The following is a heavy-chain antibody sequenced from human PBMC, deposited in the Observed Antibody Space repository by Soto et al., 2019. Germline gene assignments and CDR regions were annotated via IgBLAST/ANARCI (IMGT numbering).Heavy chain of an antibody. CDR3: ARDYWGGGFGEFNMDV. CDR1: GCNGVGIY. J-gene: IGHJ6*02. D-gene: IGHD3-10*01. CDR2: IYGGGST. V-gene: IGHV3-53*01. Sequence: LRVPWTAAGCNGVGIYMSWVRQEPGKGLEWVSVIYGGGSTYYADSVKGRFTISRDNAKNSLYLQMNSLRAEDTAVYYCARDYWGGGFGEFNMDVWGQGTTVTVSS.